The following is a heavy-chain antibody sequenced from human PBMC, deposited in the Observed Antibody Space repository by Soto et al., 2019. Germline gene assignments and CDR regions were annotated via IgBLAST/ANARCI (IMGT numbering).Heavy chain of an antibody. J-gene: IGHJ5*02. CDR3: ASAPGGYANWFDP. Sequence: SETLSLTCTVCGGSISSYYWSWIRQPPGKGLEWIGYIYYSGSTNYNPSLKSRVTISVDTSKNQFSLKLSSVTAADTAVYYCASAPGGYANWFDPWGQGTLVTVSS. D-gene: IGHD5-12*01. V-gene: IGHV4-59*01. CDR1: GGSISSYY. CDR2: IYYSGST.